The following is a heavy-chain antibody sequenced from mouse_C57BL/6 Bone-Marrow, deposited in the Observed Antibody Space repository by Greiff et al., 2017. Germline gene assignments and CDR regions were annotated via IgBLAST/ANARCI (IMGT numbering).Heavy chain of an antibody. CDR2: IYPGDGDT. Sequence: QVQLQQSGAELVKPGASVKISCKASGYAFSSYWMNWVKQRPGKGLEWIGQIYPGDGDTNYNGKFKGKATLTADKSSSTAYMQLSSRTSEDSAVFFCASVVATPYYAMDYWGQGTSVTVSS. J-gene: IGHJ4*01. D-gene: IGHD1-1*01. CDR3: ASVVATPYYAMDY. CDR1: GYAFSSYW. V-gene: IGHV1-80*01.